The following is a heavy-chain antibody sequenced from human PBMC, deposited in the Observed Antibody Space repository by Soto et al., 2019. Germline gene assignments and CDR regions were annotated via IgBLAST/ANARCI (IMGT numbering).Heavy chain of an antibody. J-gene: IGHJ5*02. Sequence: PGGSLRLSCAASGFPVSSNYRSWVRQAPGKGLEWVSVIYSGGSTYYADSVKGRFTISRDNSKNTLCLQMNSLRAEDTAVYYCARDHWFDPWGQGTLVTVSS. CDR2: IYSGGST. CDR1: GFPVSSNY. CDR3: ARDHWFDP. V-gene: IGHV3-66*01.